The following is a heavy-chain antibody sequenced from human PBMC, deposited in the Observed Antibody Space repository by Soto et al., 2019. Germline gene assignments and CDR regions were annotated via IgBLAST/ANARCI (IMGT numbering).Heavy chain of an antibody. J-gene: IGHJ4*02. Sequence: EVQLLESGGGLVQPGGSLRLSCAASGFTFSSYAMSWVRQAPGKGLEWVANIKQDGSEKYYVDSVKGRFTISRDNAKNSLYLQMNSLRAEDTAVYYCASLAVVTMIVVPKGQWGQGTLVTVSS. CDR1: GFTFSSYA. D-gene: IGHD3-22*01. V-gene: IGHV3-7*03. CDR2: IKQDGSEK. CDR3: ASLAVVTMIVVPKGQ.